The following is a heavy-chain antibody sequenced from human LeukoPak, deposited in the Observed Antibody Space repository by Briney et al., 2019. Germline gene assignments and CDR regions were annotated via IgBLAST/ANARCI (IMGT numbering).Heavy chain of an antibody. CDR3: ASYYYDSSGYYYYYYYMDV. V-gene: IGHV3-48*04. D-gene: IGHD3-22*01. Sequence: GSLRLSCAASGFTFSSYSMNWVRQAPGKGLEGVSYISSSSSTIYYADSVKGRFTISRDNAKNSLYLQMTSLRAEDTAVYYCASYYYDSSGYYYYYYYMDVWGKGTTVTVSS. J-gene: IGHJ6*03. CDR1: GFTFSSYS. CDR2: ISSSSSTI.